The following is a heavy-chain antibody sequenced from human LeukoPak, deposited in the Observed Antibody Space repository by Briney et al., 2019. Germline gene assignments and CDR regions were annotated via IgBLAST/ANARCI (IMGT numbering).Heavy chain of an antibody. Sequence: GGSLRLSCAASGFTFSSYAMHWVRQAPGKGLEYVSAISSNGGSTYYANSVKGRFTISRDNSKNTLYLQMGSLRAEDMAVYHCARQRAARLSYYYYMDVWGKGTTVTVSS. J-gene: IGHJ6*03. CDR3: ARQRAARLSYYYYMDV. V-gene: IGHV3-64*01. CDR1: GFTFSSYA. D-gene: IGHD6-6*01. CDR2: ISSNGGST.